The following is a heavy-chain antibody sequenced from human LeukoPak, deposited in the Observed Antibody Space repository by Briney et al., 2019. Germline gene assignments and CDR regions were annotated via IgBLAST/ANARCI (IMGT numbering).Heavy chain of an antibody. CDR1: GFTFSSYG. J-gene: IGHJ6*02. CDR3: ARRGRAPMASYYGMDV. Sequence: GGSLRLSCAASGFTFSSYGMHWVRQAPGKGLEWVAVISYDGSNKYYADSVKGRFTISRDNSKNTVYLQMNTLRAEDTAVYYCARRGRAPMASYYGMDVWGQGTTVTVSS. CDR2: ISYDGSNK. V-gene: IGHV3-30*03. D-gene: IGHD5-24*01.